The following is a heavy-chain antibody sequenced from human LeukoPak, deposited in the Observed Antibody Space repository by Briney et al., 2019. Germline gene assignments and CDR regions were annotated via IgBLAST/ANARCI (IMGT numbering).Heavy chain of an antibody. CDR3: ARETTIFDY. D-gene: IGHD5-12*01. CDR2: INHSGST. CDR1: GGSLSGYY. V-gene: IGHV4-34*01. Sequence: SETLSLTCADYGGSLSGYYWSWIRQPPGKGLEWIGEINHSGSTNYNPSLKSRVTISVDTSKNQFSLKLSSVTAADTAVYYCARETTIFDYWGQGTLVTVSS. J-gene: IGHJ4*02.